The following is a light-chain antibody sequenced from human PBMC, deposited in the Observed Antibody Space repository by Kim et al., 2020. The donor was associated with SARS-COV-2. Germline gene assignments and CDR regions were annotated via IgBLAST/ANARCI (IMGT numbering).Light chain of an antibody. CDR3: QSYDSSLSGSV. CDR2: GNS. J-gene: IGLJ3*02. CDR1: SCNIGAGYD. V-gene: IGLV1-40*01. Sequence: QRVTISCTGSSCNIGAGYDVHWYQQLPGTAPKLLIYGNSNRPSGVPDRFSGSKSGTSASLAITGLQAEDEADYYCQSYDSSLSGSVFGGGTQLTVL.